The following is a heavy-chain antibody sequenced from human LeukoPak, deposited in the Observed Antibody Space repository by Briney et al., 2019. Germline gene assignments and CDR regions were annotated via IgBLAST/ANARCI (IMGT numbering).Heavy chain of an antibody. CDR2: INHSGST. D-gene: IGHD3-22*01. CDR3: ARGGHYPRSSSGYSGFYYYGMDV. CDR1: GGSFSGYY. J-gene: IGHJ6*02. Sequence: SETLSLTCAVYGGSFSGYYWSWLRQPPGKGLEWIGEINHSGSTNYNPSLKSRVTISVDTSKNQFSLQLSSVTAADTAVYYCARGGHYPRSSSGYSGFYYYGMDVWGQGTTVTVSS. V-gene: IGHV4-34*01.